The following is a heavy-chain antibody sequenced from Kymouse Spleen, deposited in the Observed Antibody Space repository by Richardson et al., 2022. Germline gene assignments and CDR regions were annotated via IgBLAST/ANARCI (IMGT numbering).Heavy chain of an antibody. V-gene: IGHV3-23*04. D-gene: IGHD3-10*01. CDR1: GFTFSSYA. Sequence: EVQLVESGGGLVQPGGSLRLSCAASGFTFSSYAMSWVRQAPGKGLEWVSAISGSGGSTYYADSVKGRFTISRDNSKNTLYLQMNSLRAEDTAVYYCAKDPLLWFGELLSHYYYGMDVWGQGTTVTVSS. J-gene: IGHJ6*02. CDR3: AKDPLLWFGELLSHYYYGMDV. CDR2: ISGSGGST.